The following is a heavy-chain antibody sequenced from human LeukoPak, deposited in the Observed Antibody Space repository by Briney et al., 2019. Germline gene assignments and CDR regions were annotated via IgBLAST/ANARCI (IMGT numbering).Heavy chain of an antibody. CDR1: GFTFSSAP. J-gene: IGHJ5*02. Sequence: PGGSLRLSCAASGFTFSSAPMSWVRQAPGKGLEWVSGINWNGGSTGYADSVKGRFTISRDNAKNSLYLQMNSLRAEDTALYHCARTRSEDSYGDYAVGWFDPWGQGTLVTVSS. D-gene: IGHD4-17*01. CDR2: INWNGGST. V-gene: IGHV3-20*01. CDR3: ARTRSEDSYGDYAVGWFDP.